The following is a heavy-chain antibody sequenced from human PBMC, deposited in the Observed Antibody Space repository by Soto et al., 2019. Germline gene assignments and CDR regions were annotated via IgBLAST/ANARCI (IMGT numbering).Heavy chain of an antibody. CDR2: ISGSGSST. CDR3: ATHRSFCSGTKCYPTTAHDY. V-gene: IGHV3-23*01. CDR1: GFTFSSYA. D-gene: IGHD2-15*01. Sequence: EVQLLESGGGLVQPGGSLRLSCAASGFTFSSYAVSWVRQAPGQGLQWVSAISGSGSSTYYVDSVKGRFTISRDNSKNTVFLQVSSLRADDTAVYFCATHRSFCSGTKCYPTTAHDYWGQGTVVTVSS. J-gene: IGHJ4*02.